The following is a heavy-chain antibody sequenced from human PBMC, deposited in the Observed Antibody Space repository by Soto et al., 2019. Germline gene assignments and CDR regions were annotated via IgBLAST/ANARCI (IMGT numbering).Heavy chain of an antibody. Sequence: ASVKVSCKASGYTFTGYYMHWVRQAPGQGLEWMGWINPNSGGTNYAQKFQGWVTMTRDTSISTAYMELSRLRSDDTAVYYCAREVVVPSYYYYGMDVWGQGTTVTVSS. D-gene: IGHD2-2*01. V-gene: IGHV1-2*04. J-gene: IGHJ6*02. CDR2: INPNSGGT. CDR3: AREVVVPSYYYYGMDV. CDR1: GYTFTGYY.